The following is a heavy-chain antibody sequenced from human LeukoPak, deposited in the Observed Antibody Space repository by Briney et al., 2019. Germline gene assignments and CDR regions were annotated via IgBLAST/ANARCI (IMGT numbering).Heavy chain of an antibody. Sequence: SETLSLTCAVSGGSISSSNWWSWVRQPPGKGLEWIGEIYHSGSTNYNPSLTSRVTMSIDKATNQFHLKVTSLTAADTAVYYCARGPDYYGDYISWFLDAFHIWGQGTLVSVSS. CDR1: GGSISSSNW. V-gene: IGHV4-4*02. CDR3: ARGPDYYGDYISWFLDAFHI. J-gene: IGHJ3*02. CDR2: IYHSGST. D-gene: IGHD4-17*01.